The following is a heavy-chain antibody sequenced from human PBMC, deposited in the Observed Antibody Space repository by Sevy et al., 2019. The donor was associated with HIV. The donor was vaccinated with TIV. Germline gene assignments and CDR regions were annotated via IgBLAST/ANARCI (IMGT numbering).Heavy chain of an antibody. D-gene: IGHD4-17*01. V-gene: IGHV3-30-3*01. CDR3: ARPRANYVDHYFFYAMDV. CDR2: ISYDGSDK. CDR1: GFALSNYYA. J-gene: IGHJ6*02. Sequence: GGSLRLSCAASGFALSNYYAMHWVRQAPGKGLEWVALISYDGSDKYYADSEKGRFTISRDNFKNTLYLQMNSLTTEDTAVYYCARPRANYVDHYFFYAMDVWGQGTTVTVSS.